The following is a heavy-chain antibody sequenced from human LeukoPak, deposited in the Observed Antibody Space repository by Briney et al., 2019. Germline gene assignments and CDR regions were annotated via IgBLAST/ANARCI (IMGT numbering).Heavy chain of an antibody. CDR3: VRGSSSTWFDTGSLDR. CDR1: GDSIRSYY. D-gene: IGHD6-13*01. V-gene: IGHV4-59*01. J-gene: IGHJ5*02. Sequence: PSETLSLTCTVSGDSIRSYYWNWIRQPPGKGLEWIGYIYYNGGTNYNPSLKSRVTISVDTSKNQFSLKLSSVTAADTAVYYCVRGSSSTWFDTGSLDRWGQGTLVTVSS. CDR2: IYYNGGT.